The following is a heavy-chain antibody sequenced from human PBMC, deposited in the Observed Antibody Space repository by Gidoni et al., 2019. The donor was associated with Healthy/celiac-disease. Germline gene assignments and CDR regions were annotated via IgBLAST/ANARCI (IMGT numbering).Heavy chain of an antibody. Sequence: QVQLVQSGAEVKKPGSSVKVSCKASGGNFSRYAISWVRQTPGQGLEWMGGIIPIFGTANSAQKFQGRVTITADESTSTAYMELSSLRSEDTAVYYCAREPIGYCSGGSCYSYYYYYGMDVWGQGTTVTVSS. V-gene: IGHV1-69*01. D-gene: IGHD2-15*01. J-gene: IGHJ6*02. CDR2: IIPIFGTA. CDR1: GGNFSRYA. CDR3: AREPIGYCSGGSCYSYYYYYGMDV.